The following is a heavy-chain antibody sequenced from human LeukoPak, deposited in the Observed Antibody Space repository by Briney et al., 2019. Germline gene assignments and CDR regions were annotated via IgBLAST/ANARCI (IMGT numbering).Heavy chain of an antibody. D-gene: IGHD1-1*01. CDR3: ARGVGNWTKWNRFDP. CDR1: GFTFSSYS. Sequence: GGSLRLSCAASGFTFSSYSMNWVRQAPGKGLEWVSVIYSGGSTYYADSVKGRFTISRHNSKNTLYLQMNSLRAEDTAVYYCARGVGNWTKWNRFDPWGQGTLVTVSS. CDR2: IYSGGST. V-gene: IGHV3-53*04. J-gene: IGHJ5*02.